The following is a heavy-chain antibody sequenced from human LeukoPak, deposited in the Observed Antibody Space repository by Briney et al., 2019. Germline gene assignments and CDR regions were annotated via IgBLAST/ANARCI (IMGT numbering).Heavy chain of an antibody. CDR3: VKDGRSAGNSAPRGYYGMDV. CDR1: GFTFSNHC. J-gene: IGHJ6*02. V-gene: IGHV3-30*18. Sequence: PGRSLRLSCAASGFTFSNHCMHWVRQAPGKGLEWVAFILLDGSNKYYGDSVKGRFTISRDNSNNTLFLQMNSLKPEDTAVYYCVKDGRSAGNSAPRGYYGMDVGGQGTTVTVSS. CDR2: ILLDGSNK. D-gene: IGHD3-10*01.